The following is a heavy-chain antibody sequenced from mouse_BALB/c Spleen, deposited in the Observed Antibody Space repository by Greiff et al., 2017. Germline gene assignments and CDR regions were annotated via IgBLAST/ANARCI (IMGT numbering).Heavy chain of an antibody. Sequence: EVHLVESGGGLVKPGGSLKLSCAASGFTFSSYAMSWVRQTPEKRLEWVASISSGGSTYYPDSVKGRFTISRDNARNILYLQMSSLRSEDTAMYYCAREGWVWNWGQGTLVTVSA. V-gene: IGHV5-6-5*01. J-gene: IGHJ3*01. CDR3: AREGWVWN. CDR2: ISSGGST. D-gene: IGHD2-10*02. CDR1: GFTFSSYA.